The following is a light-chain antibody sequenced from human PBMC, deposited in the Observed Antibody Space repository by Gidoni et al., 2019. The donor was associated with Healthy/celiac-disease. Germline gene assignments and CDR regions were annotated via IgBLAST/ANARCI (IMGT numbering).Light chain of an antibody. CDR3: SSYTSSSTPVV. Sequence: QSALTQPASASGSPGLSITISCTGTSSDVGGYNYVYWYQQHPGKAPKLMIYEVSNRPSGVSNRFSGSKSGNTASLTISGLQAEDEADYYCSSYTSSSTPVVFGGGTKLTVL. CDR1: SSDVGGYNY. J-gene: IGLJ2*01. V-gene: IGLV2-14*01. CDR2: EVS.